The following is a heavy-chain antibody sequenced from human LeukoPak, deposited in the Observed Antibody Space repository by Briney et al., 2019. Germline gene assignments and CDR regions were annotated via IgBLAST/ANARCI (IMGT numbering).Heavy chain of an antibody. J-gene: IGHJ4*02. Sequence: SETLSLTCTVSGGSISSGSYYWSWIRQPAGKGLEWIGRIYTSGSTNYNPSLKSRVTISVDTSKNQFSLKLSSVTAADTAVYYCARWLQLLSYFDYWGQGTLVTVSS. V-gene: IGHV4-61*02. D-gene: IGHD5-24*01. CDR2: IYTSGST. CDR1: GGSISSGSYY. CDR3: ARWLQLLSYFDY.